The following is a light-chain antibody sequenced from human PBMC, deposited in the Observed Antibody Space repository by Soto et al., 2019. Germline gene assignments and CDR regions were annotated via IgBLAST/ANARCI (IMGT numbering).Light chain of an antibody. V-gene: IGLV1-47*01. CDR1: SSNIGSNY. CDR2: RNY. J-gene: IGLJ2*01. Sequence: QSALTQSPSASGTPGQRVTISCTGSSSNIGSNYVSWYQHLPGAAPKLLIHRNYQRPSGVPDRFSGSKSATSASLAISGLRSEDEADYYCASWDDSLSGVVFGGGTKVTVL. CDR3: ASWDDSLSGVV.